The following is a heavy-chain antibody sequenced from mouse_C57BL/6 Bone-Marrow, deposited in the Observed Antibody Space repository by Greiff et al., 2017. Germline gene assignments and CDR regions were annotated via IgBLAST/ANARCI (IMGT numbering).Heavy chain of an antibody. CDR3: ARWDYYGSTWYFDV. CDR1: GYTFTSYW. V-gene: IGHV1-64*01. D-gene: IGHD1-1*01. J-gene: IGHJ1*03. Sequence: QVQLQQPGAELVKPGASVKLSCKASGYTFTSYWMHWVKQRPGQGLEWIGMIHPNSGSTNYNEKFKSKATLTVDKSSSTAYMQLSSLTSEASAVYYCARWDYYGSTWYFDVWGTGTTVTVSS. CDR2: IHPNSGST.